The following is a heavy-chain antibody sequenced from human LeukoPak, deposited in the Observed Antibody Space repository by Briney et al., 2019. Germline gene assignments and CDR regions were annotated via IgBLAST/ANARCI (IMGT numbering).Heavy chain of an antibody. Sequence: GGSLRLSCAVSGFSFSDYWMSWVRQAPGKGLEWVANIKQDGSETNYVDSVRGRFTISRDNAKNSLYLQMNSLRGEDTAVYYCTRDSGYNAFDIWGQGTMVTVSS. CDR3: TRDSGYNAFDI. V-gene: IGHV3-7*01. CDR2: IKQDGSET. CDR1: GFSFSDYW. D-gene: IGHD5-12*01. J-gene: IGHJ3*02.